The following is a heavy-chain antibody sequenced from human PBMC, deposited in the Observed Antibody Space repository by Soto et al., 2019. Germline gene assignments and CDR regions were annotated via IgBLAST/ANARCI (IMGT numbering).Heavy chain of an antibody. CDR3: ARGGFETSQRFTIVVLAATAGLDV. V-gene: IGHV1-46*01. D-gene: IGHD2-15*01. Sequence: QVQLVQSGAEVKKPGASVMVSCKTSGYTFSTYYLHWVRLAPGQGLEWMGMINPSGYSTTYAHKFQKRVTMTGDTSTSSDHMELSKLRFEDTAVYYCARGGFETSQRFTIVVLAATAGLDVWGQGTTVTVSS. J-gene: IGHJ6*02. CDR1: GYTFSTYY. CDR2: INPSGYST.